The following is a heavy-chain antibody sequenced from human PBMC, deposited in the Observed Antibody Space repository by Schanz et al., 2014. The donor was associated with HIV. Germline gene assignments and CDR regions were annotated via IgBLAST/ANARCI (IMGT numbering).Heavy chain of an antibody. Sequence: VQLVESGGGLVQPGRSLRLSCATSGFFLDDYAMHWVRQAPGKGLEWASGISWNSGSRGYAESVKGRFTISRDNAKNSLYLQMNSLRGEDTALYYCAKDAARIYYDILTGPFDSWGQGTLVTVSS. J-gene: IGHJ4*02. CDR1: GFFLDDYA. CDR2: ISWNSGSR. D-gene: IGHD3-9*01. CDR3: AKDAARIYYDILTGPFDS. V-gene: IGHV3-9*01.